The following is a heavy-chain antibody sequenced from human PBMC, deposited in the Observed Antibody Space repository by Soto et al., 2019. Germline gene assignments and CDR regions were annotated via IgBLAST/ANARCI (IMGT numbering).Heavy chain of an antibody. J-gene: IGHJ6*02. D-gene: IGHD3-3*01. Sequence: EVQLVESGGGLVQPGRSLRLSCTASGFTFDDYGMHWVRQVPGKGLEWVSGISWNGAYIGHADSVKGRFTISRDNTKNSLYLQMNSLRPEDTAVYYCANGRFGAGIFGVDVWGQGTTVTVSS. CDR1: GFTFDDYG. CDR3: ANGRFGAGIFGVDV. V-gene: IGHV3-9*01. CDR2: ISWNGAYI.